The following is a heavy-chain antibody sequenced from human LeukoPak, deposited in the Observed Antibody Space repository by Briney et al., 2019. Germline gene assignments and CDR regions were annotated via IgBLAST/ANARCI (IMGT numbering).Heavy chain of an antibody. D-gene: IGHD3-22*01. V-gene: IGHV3-23*01. Sequence: GGSLRLSCAASGFTFSSYAMSWVRQAPGKGLEWVSAMSGSGGSTYYADSVKGRFTISRDNSKNTLSLQMNSLRAEDTAVYYCAKAPLPDPYYDSSGYSPWGQGTQVTVSS. CDR1: GFTFSSYA. CDR2: MSGSGGST. J-gene: IGHJ5*02. CDR3: AKAPLPDPYYDSSGYSP.